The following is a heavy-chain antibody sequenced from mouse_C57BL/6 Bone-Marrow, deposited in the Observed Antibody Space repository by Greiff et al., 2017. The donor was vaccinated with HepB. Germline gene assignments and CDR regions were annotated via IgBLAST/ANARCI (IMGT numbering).Heavy chain of an antibody. J-gene: IGHJ3*01. CDR2: INYDGSST. D-gene: IGHD1-1*01. CDR1: GFTFSDYY. Sequence: DVQLVESEGGLVQPGSSMKLSCTASGFTFSDYYMAWVRQVPEKGLEWVANINYDGSSTYYLDSLKSRFIISRDNAKNILYLQMSSLKSEDTATYYCARAYYYGSSPWFAYWGQGTLVTVSA. CDR3: ARAYYYGSSPWFAY. V-gene: IGHV5-16*01.